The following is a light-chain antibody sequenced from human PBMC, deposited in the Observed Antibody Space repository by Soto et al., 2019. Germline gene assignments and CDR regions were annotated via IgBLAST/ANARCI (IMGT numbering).Light chain of an antibody. CDR2: GAS. Sequence: EIVLTQSPGTLSSSPGDRATLSCRASQSVSSYLAWYQQKPGQAPRVLIYGASSRATGIPDRFSGSGSGTDFTLTISRLEPEDFAVYYCQQYGSSPWTFGQGTKVEIK. V-gene: IGKV3-20*01. J-gene: IGKJ1*01. CDR1: QSVSSY. CDR3: QQYGSSPWT.